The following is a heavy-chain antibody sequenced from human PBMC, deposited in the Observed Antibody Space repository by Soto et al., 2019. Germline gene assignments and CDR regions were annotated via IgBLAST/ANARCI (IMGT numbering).Heavy chain of an antibody. CDR1: GGSFSGYY. J-gene: IGHJ6*03. V-gene: IGHV4-34*01. Sequence: PSETLSLTCAFYGGSFSGYYWSLIRQPPGKGLEWIGEINHSGSTNYNPSLKSRVTISVDTSKNQFSLKLSSVTAADTAVYYCARLGTNGVCYTARFRCGYYYYYYMDVWGKGTTVTVSS. CDR2: INHSGST. CDR3: ARLGTNGVCYTARFRCGYYYYYYMDV. D-gene: IGHD2-8*01.